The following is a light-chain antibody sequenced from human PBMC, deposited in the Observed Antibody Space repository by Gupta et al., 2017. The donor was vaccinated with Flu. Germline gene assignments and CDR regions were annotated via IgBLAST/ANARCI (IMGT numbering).Light chain of an antibody. CDR3: QTWGTGRV. V-gene: IGLV4-69*01. CDR2: LNSDGSY. J-gene: IGLJ3*02. Sequence: QLVLTQSPSASASLGASVKLTCTLSSGHSSYAITWHQQQPEKGPRYLMKLNSDGSYSKGDGIPDRFSGSSSGAGRYLTISSLQSEDEADYYCQTWGTGRVFGGGTKLTVL. CDR1: SGHSSYA.